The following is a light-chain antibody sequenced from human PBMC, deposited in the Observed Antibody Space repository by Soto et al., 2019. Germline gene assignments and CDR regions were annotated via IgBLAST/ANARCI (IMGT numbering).Light chain of an antibody. CDR3: QQYGNSPYA. Sequence: EIVLTQSPGTLSLSPGERATLSCRASQSVSSNYLAWYQQKSGQAPRLLVYGASSRATGIPDRFSGSGSGTDFTLTISKLEPGDFAVYYCQQYGNSPYAFGQGTELEI. CDR2: GAS. V-gene: IGKV3-20*01. CDR1: QSVSSNY. J-gene: IGKJ2*01.